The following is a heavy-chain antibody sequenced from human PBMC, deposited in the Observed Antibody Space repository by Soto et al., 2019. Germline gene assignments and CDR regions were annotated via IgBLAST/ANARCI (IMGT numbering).Heavy chain of an antibody. Sequence: TSETLSLTCTVSGGSISSYYWSWIRQPAGKWRGWIGRIYTSGSTNYNPSLKSRVTISVDTPKNQSSLTLSSVTAADTAVYYCASPGATTPKYYYYGMDVWGQGTTVNVSS. CDR2: IYTSGST. CDR3: ASPGATTPKYYYYGMDV. CDR1: GGSISSYY. D-gene: IGHD4-4*01. J-gene: IGHJ6*01. V-gene: IGHV4-4*07.